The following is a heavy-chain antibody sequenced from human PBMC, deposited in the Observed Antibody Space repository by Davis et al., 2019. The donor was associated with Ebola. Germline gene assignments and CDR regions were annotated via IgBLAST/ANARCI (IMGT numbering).Heavy chain of an antibody. Sequence: MPSETLSLTCAVYGGSFSGYYWSWIRQPPGKGLEWIGEINHSGSTNYNPSPKSRVTISVDTTKNQFSLKLSSVTAADTAVYYCARGAQGYCSSTSCYKAYYYYGMDVWGQGTTVTVSS. CDR3: ARGAQGYCSSTSCYKAYYYYGMDV. CDR2: INHSGST. J-gene: IGHJ6*02. CDR1: GGSFSGYY. D-gene: IGHD2-2*02. V-gene: IGHV4-34*01.